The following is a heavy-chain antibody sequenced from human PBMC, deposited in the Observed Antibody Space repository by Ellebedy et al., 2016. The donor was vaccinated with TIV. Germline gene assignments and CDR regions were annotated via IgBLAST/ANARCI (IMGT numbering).Heavy chain of an antibody. Sequence: SETLSLTCTVSGGSISSYYWSWIRQPPGKGLEWIGYIYYSGSTNYNPSLKSRVTISVDTSKNQFSLKLSSVTAADTAVYYCARRLYDGSGYYFDYWGQGTLVTVSS. CDR3: ARRLYDGSGYYFDY. CDR2: IYYSGST. D-gene: IGHD3-22*01. CDR1: GGSISSYY. V-gene: IGHV4-59*08. J-gene: IGHJ4*02.